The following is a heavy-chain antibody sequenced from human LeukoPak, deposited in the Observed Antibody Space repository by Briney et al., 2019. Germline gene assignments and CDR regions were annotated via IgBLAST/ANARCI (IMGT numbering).Heavy chain of an antibody. D-gene: IGHD2-15*01. CDR3: ARDGLRYCSGGSCYLIDY. CDR1: GFTFSSYG. V-gene: IGHV3-33*01. J-gene: IGHJ4*02. CDR2: IWYDGSNK. Sequence: GGSLRLSCAASGFTFSSYGMHWVRQAPGKGLEWVAVIWYDGSNKYYADSVKGRFTISRDNSKNTLYLQMNSLRAEDTAVYYCARDGLRYCSGGSCYLIDYWGQGTLVTVSS.